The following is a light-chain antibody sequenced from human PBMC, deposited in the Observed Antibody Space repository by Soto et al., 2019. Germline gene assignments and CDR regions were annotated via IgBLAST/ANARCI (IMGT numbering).Light chain of an antibody. J-gene: IGLJ1*01. V-gene: IGLV2-14*01. CDR2: DVS. CDR1: SSDVGGYNY. CDR3: SSYTSSSTYYV. Sequence: QSALTQPASVYGSPGQSITISCNGTSSDVGGYNYVSWYQQHPGKAPKLMIYDVSNRPSGVSNRFSGSKSGNTASLTISGLQAEDEADYYCSSYTSSSTYYVFGTGTKVTVL.